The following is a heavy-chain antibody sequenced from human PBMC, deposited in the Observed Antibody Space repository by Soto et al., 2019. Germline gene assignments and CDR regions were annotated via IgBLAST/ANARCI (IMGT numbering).Heavy chain of an antibody. D-gene: IGHD2-15*01. CDR3: ASPGYCSDGTCYPDY. V-gene: IGHV4-34*01. CDR1: GGSLSGSY. Sequence: QVQLQQWGAGLLKPSETLSLTCAVYGGSLSGSYWSWIRQPPGTGLEWIGEIHHSGRTYYNPSLKSRVTLSVDTSKNQFSLKLNSVTAADTAVYYCASPGYCSDGTCYPDYWGQGTLVTVSS. J-gene: IGHJ4*02. CDR2: IHHSGRT.